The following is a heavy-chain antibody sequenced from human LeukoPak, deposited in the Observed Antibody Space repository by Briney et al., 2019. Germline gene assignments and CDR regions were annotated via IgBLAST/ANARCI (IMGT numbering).Heavy chain of an antibody. CDR2: ISSSGNTI. J-gene: IGHJ3*02. V-gene: IGHV3-48*03. D-gene: IGHD6-6*01. Sequence: GGSLRLSCAASEFTFTSYELNWVRQAPAKELEWVSYISSSGNTISYADSVKGRFTISRDNAKNSLYLQVISLTAEDTAVYYCARGPSIAARYDAFDIWGQGTMVTVSS. CDR3: ARGPSIAARYDAFDI. CDR1: EFTFTSYE.